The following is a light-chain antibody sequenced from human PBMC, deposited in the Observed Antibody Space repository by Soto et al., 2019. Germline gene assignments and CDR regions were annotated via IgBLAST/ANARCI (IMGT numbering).Light chain of an antibody. CDR2: SAS. Sequence: DIQMTQSPSSVSASVGDRVTITCRASQGVSNWLAWYQQKPGKAPKLLIYSASSLQSGVPSRFSSRGSGADFTLTISILQPEEFATYYFQQAKSFPPGFGPGTKVEIK. J-gene: IGKJ3*01. CDR3: QQAKSFPPG. CDR1: QGVSNW. V-gene: IGKV1-12*01.